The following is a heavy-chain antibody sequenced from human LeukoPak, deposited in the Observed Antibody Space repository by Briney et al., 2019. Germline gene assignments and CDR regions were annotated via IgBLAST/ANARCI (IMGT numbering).Heavy chain of an antibody. V-gene: IGHV4-39*07. J-gene: IGHJ6*03. CDR2: IYYSGST. D-gene: IGHD2-15*01. CDR3: ARVIFYYYYYMDV. CDR1: GGSISSSSYY. Sequence: PSETLSRICTVSGGSISSSSYYWGWIRHPPGKGLEWIGSIYYSGSTYYNPALKSRVTISLGTSKSQLSLKLSSVTAADTPVYYCARVIFYYYYYMDVWGKGTTVTVSS.